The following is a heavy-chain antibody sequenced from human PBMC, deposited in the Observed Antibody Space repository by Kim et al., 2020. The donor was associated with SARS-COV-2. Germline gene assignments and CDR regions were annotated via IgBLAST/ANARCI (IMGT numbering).Heavy chain of an antibody. Sequence: GGSLRLSCAASGFTFSSYAMSLVRQAPGKGLEWVSAISGSGGSTYYADSVKGRFTISRDNSKNTLYLQMNSLRAEDTAVYYCAKGPLEGILEWLPPDYWGQGTLVTVSS. CDR2: ISGSGGST. V-gene: IGHV3-23*01. J-gene: IGHJ4*02. CDR3: AKGPLEGILEWLPPDY. CDR1: GFTFSSYA. D-gene: IGHD3-3*01.